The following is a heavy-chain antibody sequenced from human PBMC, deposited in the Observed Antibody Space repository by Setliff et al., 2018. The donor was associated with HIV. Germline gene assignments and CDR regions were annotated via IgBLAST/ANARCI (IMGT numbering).Heavy chain of an antibody. J-gene: IGHJ4*02. Sequence: ASVKVSCKASGYSFARYGLSWVRQAPGQGLEWMGWISGFNGNTKYAQSFQDRITMTTDTSTTTAYMELRSLRSDDTAVYFCARDQMMTMVRGVVMENDYWGQGTLVTVSS. V-gene: IGHV1-18*01. CDR3: ARDQMMTMVRGVVMENDY. CDR2: ISGFNGNT. CDR1: GYSFARYG. D-gene: IGHD3-10*01.